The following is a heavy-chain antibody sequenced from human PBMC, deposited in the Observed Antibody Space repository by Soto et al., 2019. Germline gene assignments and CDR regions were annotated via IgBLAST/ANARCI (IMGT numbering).Heavy chain of an antibody. CDR1: GGSISSGGYY. D-gene: IGHD6-13*01. J-gene: IGHJ5*02. CDR2: IFYSGSP. CDR3: ARVFSDSSSFFDP. V-gene: IGHV4-31*03. Sequence: QVQLQESGPGLVKPSQTLSLTCTVSGGSISSGGYYWSWIRQHPGKGLEWIGYIFYSGSPYYNPSLKGRVTISVDTSKNQFSLKLSSVTAADTAVYYCARVFSDSSSFFDPWGQGTLVTVSS.